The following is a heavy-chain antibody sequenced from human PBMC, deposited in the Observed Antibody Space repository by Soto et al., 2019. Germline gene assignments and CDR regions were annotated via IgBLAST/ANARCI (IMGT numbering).Heavy chain of an antibody. Sequence: SGPTLVNPTQTLTLTCTFSGFSLSTSGVGVGWIRQPPGKALEWLALIYWNDDKRYSPSLKSRLTITKDTSKNQVVLTMTNMDPVYTATYYCAHRVPSYGYEEPFDYWGQGTLVTVSS. CDR1: GFSLSTSGVG. CDR3: AHRVPSYGYEEPFDY. V-gene: IGHV2-5*01. CDR2: IYWNDDK. D-gene: IGHD5-18*01. J-gene: IGHJ4*02.